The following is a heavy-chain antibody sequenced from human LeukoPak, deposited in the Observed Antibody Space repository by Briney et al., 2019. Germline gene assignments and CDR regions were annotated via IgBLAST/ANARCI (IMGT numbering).Heavy chain of an antibody. CDR1: GGSISGSSYY. V-gene: IGHV4-39*01. CDR2: IYYSGST. J-gene: IGHJ6*02. Sequence: SETLSLTCTVSGGSISGSSYYWGWIRQPPGKGLEWIGSIYYSGSTYYNPSLKSRVTISVDTSKNQFSLKLSSVTAADTAVYYCARRTEQQLATFYYYGMDVWGQGTTVTVSS. CDR3: ARRTEQQLATFYYYGMDV. D-gene: IGHD6-13*01.